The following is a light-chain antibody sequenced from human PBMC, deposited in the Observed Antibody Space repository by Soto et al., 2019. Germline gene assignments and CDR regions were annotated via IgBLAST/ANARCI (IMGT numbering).Light chain of an antibody. CDR2: EVS. V-gene: IGLV2-8*01. CDR1: SSDVGNYNY. CDR3: SSYAGSKTL. Sequence: QSALTQPLSASGSPGQSVTISCTGTSSDVGNYNYVSWHQQHPGKAPKLMIYEVSKRPSGVPDRFSGSKSGNTASLTVSGLQAEDEADYYCSSYAGSKTLFGGGTKVTVL. J-gene: IGLJ3*02.